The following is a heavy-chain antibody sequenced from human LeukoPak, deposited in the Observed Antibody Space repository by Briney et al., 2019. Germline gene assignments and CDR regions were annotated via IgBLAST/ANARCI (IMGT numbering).Heavy chain of an antibody. CDR1: GYTFTSYT. D-gene: IGHD3-10*01. V-gene: IGHV1-3*02. CDR2: SNAGNGNT. CDR3: ARQLYVSGSYYAPMDV. Sequence: GASVKVSCKASGYTFTSYTMHWVRQAPGQRLEWMGWSNAGNGNTKYSQEFQGRVTITRDTSATTAYVELSSLRSEDMAVYFCARQLYVSGSYYAPMDVWGKGTTVTISS. J-gene: IGHJ6*03.